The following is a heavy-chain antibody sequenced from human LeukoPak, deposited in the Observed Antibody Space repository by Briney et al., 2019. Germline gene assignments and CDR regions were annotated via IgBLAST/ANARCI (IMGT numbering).Heavy chain of an antibody. CDR1: GFTFSSYT. V-gene: IGHV3-21*01. J-gene: IGHJ4*02. D-gene: IGHD3-9*01. CDR2: ITSSSSYI. Sequence: GGSLRLSCAASGFTFSSYTANWVRQAPGKGLEWVSSITSSSSYIYYADSVKGRFTISRDNARKSLDLQMNSLRAEDTAVYYCARDGDILTGHYRYYFDYWGQGTLVTVSS. CDR3: ARDGDILTGHYRYYFDY.